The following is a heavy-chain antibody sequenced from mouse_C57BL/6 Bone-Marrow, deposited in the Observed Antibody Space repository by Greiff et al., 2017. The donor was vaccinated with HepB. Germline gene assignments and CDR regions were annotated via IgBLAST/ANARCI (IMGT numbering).Heavy chain of an antibody. CDR3: ARHGHYGSRGDYAMDY. CDR2: INSDGGST. Sequence: EVHLVESGGGLVQPGESLKLSCESNEYEFPSHDMSWVRKTPEKRLELVAAINSDGGSTYYPDTMERRFIISRDNTKKTLYLQMSSLRSEDTALYYCARHGHYGSRGDYAMDYWGQGTSVTVSS. J-gene: IGHJ4*01. CDR1: EYEFPSHD. V-gene: IGHV5-2*01. D-gene: IGHD1-1*01.